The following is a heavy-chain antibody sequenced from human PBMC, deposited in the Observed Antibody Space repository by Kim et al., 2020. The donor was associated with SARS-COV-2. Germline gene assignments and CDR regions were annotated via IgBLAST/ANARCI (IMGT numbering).Heavy chain of an antibody. CDR3: ARDLLVDYDSSGYYLYYFDY. J-gene: IGHJ4*02. V-gene: IGHV1-18*01. CDR2: ISAYNGNT. D-gene: IGHD3-22*01. CDR1: GYTFTSYG. Sequence: ASVKVSCKASGYTFTSYGISWVRQAPGQGLEWMGWISAYNGNTNYAQKLQGRVTMTTDTSTSTAYMELRSLRSDDTAVYYCARDLLVDYDSSGYYLYYFDYWGQGTLVTVSS.